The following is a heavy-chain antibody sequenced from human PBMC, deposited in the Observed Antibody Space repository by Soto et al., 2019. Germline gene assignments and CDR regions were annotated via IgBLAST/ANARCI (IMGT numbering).Heavy chain of an antibody. D-gene: IGHD2-2*01. J-gene: IGHJ4*02. V-gene: IGHV3-30*18. CDR2: ISYDGSNK. CDR3: AKAGGIVVVPAAILAGRYYFDY. Sequence: GGSLRLSCAASGFTFSSYGMHWVRQAPGKGLEWVAVISYDGSNKYYADSVKGRFTISRDNSKNTLYLQMNSLRAEDTAVYYCAKAGGIVVVPAAILAGRYYFDYWGQGTLVTVSS. CDR1: GFTFSSYG.